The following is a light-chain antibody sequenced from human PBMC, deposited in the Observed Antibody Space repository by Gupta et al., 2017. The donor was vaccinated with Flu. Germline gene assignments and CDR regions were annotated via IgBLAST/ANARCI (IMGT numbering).Light chain of an antibody. CDR1: QSRSEY. CDR3: KQYHSYSWT. Sequence: PSTRAAAVGDRVTRDCRASQSRSEYVAWYQQKPGKAPKVLISQGSRLESGVPARFSGSASGTEFTLTISRLQPDDLATYYCKQYHSYSWTFGQGTKVDI. CDR2: QGS. J-gene: IGKJ1*01. V-gene: IGKV1-5*03.